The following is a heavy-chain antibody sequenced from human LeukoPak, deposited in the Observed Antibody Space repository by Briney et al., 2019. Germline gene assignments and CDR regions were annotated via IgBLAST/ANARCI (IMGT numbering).Heavy chain of an antibody. CDR1: GFAFSTYS. V-gene: IGHV3-48*01. CDR2: IRSDSTII. D-gene: IGHD2-15*01. CDR3: ARNGALGDCSGGSCPLDY. J-gene: IGHJ4*02. Sequence: GGSLRLSCAASGFAFSTYSMDWLRQAPGKGLEWVSYIRSDSTIIHYADSVKGRFTMSRDNGKNSLYLQMNSLRPEGTAVYYCARNGALGDCSGGSCPLDYWGQGTLVSVSS.